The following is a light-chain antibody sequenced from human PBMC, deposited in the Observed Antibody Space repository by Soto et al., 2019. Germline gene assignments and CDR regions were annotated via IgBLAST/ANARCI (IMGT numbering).Light chain of an antibody. V-gene: IGLV2-11*01. Sequence: QSALTQPRSVSGSPGQSVTISCTGTSSVVGGYNYVSWYQQHPGKAPKLMIYDVSKRPSGVPDRFSGSKSGNTASLTISGLQAEDEADYYCCSYAGRYPYVFGGGTQLTVL. CDR2: DVS. CDR1: SSVVGGYNY. CDR3: CSYAGRYPYV. J-gene: IGLJ2*01.